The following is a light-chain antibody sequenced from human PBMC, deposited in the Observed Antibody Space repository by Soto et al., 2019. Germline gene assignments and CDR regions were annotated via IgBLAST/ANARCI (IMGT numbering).Light chain of an antibody. J-gene: IGKJ1*01. CDR1: QSVSSN. CDR3: EQYNACPRT. V-gene: IGKV3-15*01. Sequence: EIVMTQSPATLSVSPGERATLSCRASQSVSSNFSWYQQKPGQAPRLLIYGPSTRATGIPARFSGSGSGTEFTLTISSLQSEDFAVYYCEQYNACPRTFGQGTKVEIK. CDR2: GPS.